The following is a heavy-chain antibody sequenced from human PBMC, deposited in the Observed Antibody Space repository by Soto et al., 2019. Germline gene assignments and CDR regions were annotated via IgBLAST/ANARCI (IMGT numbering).Heavy chain of an antibody. J-gene: IGHJ4*02. CDR3: AGEVGGTGLHF. CDR2: IIPMFGTA. V-gene: IGHV1-69*12. CDR1: GGTFKNYG. D-gene: IGHD3-9*01. Sequence: QVQLVQSGAEVKKPGSSVKVSCRTSGGTFKNYGFNWVRQAPGQGLEWMGGIIPMFGTANYGQIFQGRLTITADESTSAAYMELSSLKSEDTAVYYCAGEVGGTGLHFWGQGTLVIVSS.